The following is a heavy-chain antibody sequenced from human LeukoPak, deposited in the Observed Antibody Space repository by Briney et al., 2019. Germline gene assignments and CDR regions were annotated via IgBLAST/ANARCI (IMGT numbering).Heavy chain of an antibody. V-gene: IGHV1-46*01. D-gene: IGHD3-10*01. CDR3: ARSHPSRSYYNLNDY. J-gene: IGHJ4*02. Sequence: GASVKVSCKASGYTFTSHFMHWVRQAPGQGLEWVGIINPRGGSTSYTQKFQGRVTMTRDTSTSTVYMELSSLRSEDTAVYYCARSHPSRSYYNLNDYWGQGTLVTVSS. CDR2: INPRGGST. CDR1: GYTFTSHF.